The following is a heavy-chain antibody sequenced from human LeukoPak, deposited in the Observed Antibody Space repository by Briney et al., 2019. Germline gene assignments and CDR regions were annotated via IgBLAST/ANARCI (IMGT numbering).Heavy chain of an antibody. CDR1: GDSXSXXGYY. J-gene: IGHJ4*02. CDR3: ARDRVGSLTDY. D-gene: IGHD1-26*01. Sequence: TXXXTCTXXGDSXSXXGYYWXXXRXXXGXXXEWIGYIYYSGSTYYNPSLKSRVTISVDTSKNQFSLKLSSVTAADTAVYYCARDRVGSLTDYWGQGTLVTVSS. V-gene: IGHV4-31*03. CDR2: IYYSGST.